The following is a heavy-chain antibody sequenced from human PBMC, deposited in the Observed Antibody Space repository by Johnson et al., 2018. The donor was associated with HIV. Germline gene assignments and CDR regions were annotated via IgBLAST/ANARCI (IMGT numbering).Heavy chain of an antibody. V-gene: IGHV3-13*01. CDR2: IGKVSDT. CDR1: GFIFRSYD. Sequence: VQLVESGGGLVQPGGSLRLSCAASGFIFRSYDMHCVRQTAGKGLEWVSAIGKVSDTYYSDSVKGRFSMSRENVKNSLYLQMNNLRAGDTAVYFCARESRDGPNLRAFDIWGQGTTVIVSS. J-gene: IGHJ3*02. D-gene: IGHD5-24*01. CDR3: ARESRDGPNLRAFDI.